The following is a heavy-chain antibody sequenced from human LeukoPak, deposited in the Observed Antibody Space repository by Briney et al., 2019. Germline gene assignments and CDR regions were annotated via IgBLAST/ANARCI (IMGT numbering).Heavy chain of an antibody. CDR1: GYTFTSYD. Sequence: ASVKVSCKASGYTFTSYDINWVRQATGQGLEWMGWMNPNSGNTGYAQKFQGRVTMTRNTSISTAYMELSSLRSEDTAVYYCARGRNYDFWSGYYDYYYGMDVRGQGTTVTVSS. CDR3: ARGRNYDFWSGYYDYYYGMDV. V-gene: IGHV1-8*01. D-gene: IGHD3-3*01. J-gene: IGHJ6*02. CDR2: MNPNSGNT.